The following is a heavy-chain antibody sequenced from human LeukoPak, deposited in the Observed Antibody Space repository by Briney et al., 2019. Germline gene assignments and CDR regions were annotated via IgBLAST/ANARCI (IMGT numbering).Heavy chain of an antibody. CDR3: AKDLCGGDCYSFDF. CDR2: ISHDGTNK. V-gene: IGHV3-30*18. CDR1: GFTFSNYG. Sequence: GRSLRLSCAASGFTFSNYGIHWVRQAPGKGLEWVAIISHDGTNKYHADSVKGRFTISRDNSKNTLYLQMNTLRAEDTAVYYCAKDLCGGDCYSFDFWGQGTLVTVSS. D-gene: IGHD2-21*02. J-gene: IGHJ4*02.